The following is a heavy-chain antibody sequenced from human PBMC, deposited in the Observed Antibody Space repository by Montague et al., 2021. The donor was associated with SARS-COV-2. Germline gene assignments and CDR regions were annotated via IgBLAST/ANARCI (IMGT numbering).Heavy chain of an antibody. D-gene: IGHD3-9*01. CDR1: GFSLSTSGMR. CDR3: ARIRDYDILTGSYSGFDY. J-gene: IGHJ4*02. V-gene: IGHV2-70*01. Sequence: PALVKPTQTLTLTCTFSGFSLSTSGMRVSWIRQPPGKALEWLALIDWDDDKYYSTSLKTRLTISKDTPKNQVVLAMTNMDPVDTATYYCARIRDYDILTGSYSGFDYWGQGTLVTVSS. CDR2: IDWDDDK.